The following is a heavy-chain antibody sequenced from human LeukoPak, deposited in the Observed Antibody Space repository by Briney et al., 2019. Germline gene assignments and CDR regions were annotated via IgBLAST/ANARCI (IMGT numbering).Heavy chain of an antibody. V-gene: IGHV1-8*01. CDR2: MNPNSGNT. J-gene: IGHJ4*02. CDR1: GHTFTSYD. Sequence: GASVKVSCKASGHTFTSYDINWVRQATGQGLEWMGWMNPNSGNTGYAQKFQGRVTMTRNTSISTAYMELSSLRSEDTAVYYCARGYGLAAGTEFYDYWGQGTLVTVSS. CDR3: ARGYGLAAGTEFYDY. D-gene: IGHD6-13*01.